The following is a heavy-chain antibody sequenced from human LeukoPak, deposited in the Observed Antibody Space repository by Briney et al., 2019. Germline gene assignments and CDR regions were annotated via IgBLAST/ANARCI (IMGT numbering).Heavy chain of an antibody. J-gene: IGHJ4*02. V-gene: IGHV4-34*01. CDR2: INHSGST. CDR1: GGSFSGYY. D-gene: IGHD3-22*01. Sequence: KPSETLSLTCAVYGGSFSGYYWSWIRQPPGKGLEWIGEINHSGSTNYNPSLKSRVTISVDTSKNQFALKLSSVTAADTAVYYCARNLLYYYDSSGYYEEDYFDNWGQGTLVTVPS. CDR3: ARNLLYYYDSSGYYEEDYFDN.